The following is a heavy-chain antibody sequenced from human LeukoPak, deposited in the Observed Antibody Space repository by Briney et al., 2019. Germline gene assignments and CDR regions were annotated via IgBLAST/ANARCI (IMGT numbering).Heavy chain of an antibody. CDR3: VKMATGGSGGSDY. Sequence: ASVKVSCKASGYTFTSYGISWVRQAPGQGLEWMGWINPNSGGTNYAQKFQGRVTMTRDTSISTAYMELSRLRSDDTAVYYCVKMATGGSGGSDYWGQGTLVTVSS. V-gene: IGHV1-2*02. J-gene: IGHJ4*02. CDR2: INPNSGGT. CDR1: GYTFTSYG. D-gene: IGHD5-24*01.